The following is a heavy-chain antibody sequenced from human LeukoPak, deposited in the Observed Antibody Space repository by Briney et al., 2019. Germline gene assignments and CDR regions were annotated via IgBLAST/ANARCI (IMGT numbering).Heavy chain of an antibody. D-gene: IGHD2-2*01. CDR1: GGTFSSYA. Sequence: LVKVSCKASGGTFSSYAISWVRQAPGQGLEWMGGIIPIFGTANYAQKFQGRVTITADESTSTAYMELSSLRSEDAAVYYCASSRIVVVPAAMRKYFQHWGQGTLVTVSS. V-gene: IGHV1-69*01. CDR3: ASSRIVVVPAAMRKYFQH. J-gene: IGHJ1*01. CDR2: IIPIFGTA.